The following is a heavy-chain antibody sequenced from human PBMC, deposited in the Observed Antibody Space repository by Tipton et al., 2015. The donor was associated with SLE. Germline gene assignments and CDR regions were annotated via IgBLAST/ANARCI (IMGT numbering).Heavy chain of an antibody. Sequence: SLRLSCAASRFTFSNYAMDWVRQAPGKGLEWVAVISYDGSNKYYADSVKGRFTISRDNSKNTLYLQMNSLRAEDTAVYYCARGGSPNPNYGMDVWGQGTTVTVSS. CDR3: ARGGSPNPNYGMDV. D-gene: IGHD3-10*01. V-gene: IGHV3-30*04. J-gene: IGHJ6*02. CDR2: ISYDGSNK. CDR1: RFTFSNYA.